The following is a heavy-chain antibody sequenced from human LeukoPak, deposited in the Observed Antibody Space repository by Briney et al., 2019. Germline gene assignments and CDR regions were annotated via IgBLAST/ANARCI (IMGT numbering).Heavy chain of an antibody. V-gene: IGHV3-48*03. J-gene: IGHJ4*02. CDR2: ISTRGGTI. CDR1: GFLFSDYE. CDR3: VRDGYSYGYDFDY. Sequence: GGSLRLSCGASGFLFSDYEMNWVRQAPGKGLEWISYISTRGGTIYYADSVEGRFTISRDNAKNALYLQMNRLRVEDTAFYYCVRDGYSYGYDFDYWGQGTLVAVSP. D-gene: IGHD5-18*01.